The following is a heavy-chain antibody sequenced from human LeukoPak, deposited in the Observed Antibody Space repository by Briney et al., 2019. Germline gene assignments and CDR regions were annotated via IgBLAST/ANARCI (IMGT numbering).Heavy chain of an antibody. D-gene: IGHD6-6*01. Sequence: ASVKVSCKASGYTFNNHDINWVRQAPGRGLEWMGWINTYSANTNYAQEFQDRVIMTTDTSTSTAYMELRSLRSDDTAVYYCAREGGIARPPYLYYYIDVWGKGTTVTVSS. CDR1: GYTFNNHD. CDR3: AREGGIARPPYLYYYIDV. V-gene: IGHV1-18*01. J-gene: IGHJ6*03. CDR2: INTYSANT.